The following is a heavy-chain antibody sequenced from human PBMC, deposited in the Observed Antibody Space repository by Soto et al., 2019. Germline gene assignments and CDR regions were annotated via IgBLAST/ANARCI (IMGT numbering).Heavy chain of an antibody. CDR3: ARCHVWTVGATSCAFGI. D-gene: IGHD1-26*01. CDR1: GYTFTGYY. Sequence: QVQLVQSGAEVKKPGASVKVSCKASGYTFTGYYMHWVRQAPGQGLEWMGWINPNSGGTNYAQKFQGWVTMTRDTSISTAYVELSSLCSDDKAVYYCARCHVWTVGATSCAFGIWGQGTMVTVSS. CDR2: INPNSGGT. J-gene: IGHJ3*02. V-gene: IGHV1-2*04.